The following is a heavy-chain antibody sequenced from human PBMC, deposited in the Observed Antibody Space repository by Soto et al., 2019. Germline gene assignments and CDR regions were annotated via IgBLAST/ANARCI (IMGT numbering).Heavy chain of an antibody. CDR3: ARAGMVVPAAPSRFDP. CDR2: INPNSGGT. Sequence: ASVKVSCKASGYTFTGYYMHWVRQAPGQGLEWMGWINPNSGGTNYAQKLQGRVTMTRDTSISTAYMELSRLRSDDTDVYYCARAGMVVPAAPSRFDPWGQGTLVTVSS. V-gene: IGHV1-2*02. CDR1: GYTFTGYY. D-gene: IGHD2-2*01. J-gene: IGHJ5*02.